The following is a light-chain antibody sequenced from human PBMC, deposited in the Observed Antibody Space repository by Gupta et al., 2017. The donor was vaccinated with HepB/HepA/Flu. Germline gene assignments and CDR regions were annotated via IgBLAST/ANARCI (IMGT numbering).Light chain of an antibody. CDR2: RDK. V-gene: IGLV3-9*01. Sequence: SYDLTQPLSVSVALGQPARITCGGNTIATKNVHRYQQKPAQSPVLLMYRDKNRHTGIPERFSGSNSGTTATLTISRAQAGEEADYFCQVWDSSTDSVVFGGGTKLTVL. CDR1: TIATKN. J-gene: IGLJ2*01. CDR3: QVWDSSTDSVV.